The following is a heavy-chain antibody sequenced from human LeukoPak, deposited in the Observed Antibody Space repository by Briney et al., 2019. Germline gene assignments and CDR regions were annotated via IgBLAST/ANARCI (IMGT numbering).Heavy chain of an antibody. V-gene: IGHV4-39*07. J-gene: IGHJ5*02. CDR2: IYNSGST. CDR3: AREYRSSWYLNWFDP. Sequence: SETLSLTCTVSGGSISSSSYYWGWIRQSPGKGLEWIGSIYNSGSTYCNPSLKSRVTISIDTSKNQFSLKLSSVTAADTAVYYCAREYRSSWYLNWFDPWGQGTLVTVSS. D-gene: IGHD6-13*01. CDR1: GGSISSSSYY.